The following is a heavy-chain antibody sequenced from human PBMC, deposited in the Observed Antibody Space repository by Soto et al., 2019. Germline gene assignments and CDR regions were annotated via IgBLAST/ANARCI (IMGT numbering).Heavy chain of an antibody. CDR1: GYSFTTNW. CDR3: ARRSSAILTGSPGTIDY. Sequence: SLKISCKASGYSFTTNWIGWVRQMPGKGLEWMGIIFPGDSDTRYSPSFQGQVTISADKSISTAYLQWSSLKASDTAMYYCARRSSAILTGSPGTIDYWGQGTLVTVSS. D-gene: IGHD3-9*01. J-gene: IGHJ4*02. V-gene: IGHV5-51*01. CDR2: IFPGDSDT.